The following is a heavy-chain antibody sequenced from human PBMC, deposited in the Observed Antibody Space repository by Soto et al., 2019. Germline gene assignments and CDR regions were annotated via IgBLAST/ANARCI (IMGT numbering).Heavy chain of an antibody. D-gene: IGHD4-4*01. J-gene: IGHJ4*02. V-gene: IGHV4-38-2*02. Sequence: LSLTCTVSGYSISNGYYWAWIRQSPGKGLEWIGSVYQTVSTYYNPSLESRVTILVDIAKNHFSLRLNSVTAADTAVYFCAREKGHSNPFDFWGPGMLVTAPQ. CDR3: AREKGHSNPFDF. CDR2: VYQTVST. CDR1: GYSISNGYY.